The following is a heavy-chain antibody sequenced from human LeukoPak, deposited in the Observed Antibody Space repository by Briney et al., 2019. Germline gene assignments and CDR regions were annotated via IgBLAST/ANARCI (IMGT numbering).Heavy chain of an antibody. D-gene: IGHD2-2*01. CDR2: IIPIFGTA. Sequence: ASVKVSCKASGGTFISYAISWVRQAPGQGLEWMGGIIPIFGTANYAQKFQGRVTITADESTSTAYMELSSLRSEDTAVYYCARSPRPVVPAAPTMYYFDYWGQGTLVTVSS. V-gene: IGHV1-69*01. J-gene: IGHJ4*02. CDR3: ARSPRPVVPAAPTMYYFDY. CDR1: GGTFISYA.